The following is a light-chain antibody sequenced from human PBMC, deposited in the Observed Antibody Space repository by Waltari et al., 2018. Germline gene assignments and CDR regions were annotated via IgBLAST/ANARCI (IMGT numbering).Light chain of an antibody. J-gene: IGKJ1*01. CDR1: TSITTS. CDR2: GAS. V-gene: IGKV1-5*03. CDR3: QQYKSYKT. Sequence: DIQMTQSPSTLSASVGDTVIIPCRASTSITTSLAWYQPKPGKAPDVLIYGASNLESGVPSRFSGSGSGTEFTLTISSLQPDDFATYYCQQYKSYKTFGQGTRVEIK.